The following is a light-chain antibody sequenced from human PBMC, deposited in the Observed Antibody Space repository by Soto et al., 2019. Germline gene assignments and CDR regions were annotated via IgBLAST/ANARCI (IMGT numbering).Light chain of an antibody. CDR1: SSNIGSNY. J-gene: IGLJ2*01. Sequence: QSVLTQPPSASVTPGQRVTISCSGSSSNIGSNYVYWYQQLPGTAPKLLIYMNNQRPSGVPDRFSGSKSGTSASLAISGLRSEDEADYYCAAWDDSLSGHVVFGGGTQLTVL. CDR3: AAWDDSLSGHVV. CDR2: MNN. V-gene: IGLV1-47*01.